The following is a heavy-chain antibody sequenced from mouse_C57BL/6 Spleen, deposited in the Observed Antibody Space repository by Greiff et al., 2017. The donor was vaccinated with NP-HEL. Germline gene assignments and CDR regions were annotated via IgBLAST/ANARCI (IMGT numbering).Heavy chain of an antibody. CDR1: GYSFTSYY. Sequence: QVQLQQPGPELVKPGSSVKISCKASGYSFTSYYIHWVKQRPGQGLEWIGRIYPGSGNTQYNEKFKGKATLTADTSSSTAYMQLSSLTSEDSAVYYCARWSCYVLDYWGRGTTLTVSS. J-gene: IGHJ2*01. D-gene: IGHD1-1*01. V-gene: IGHV1-66*01. CDR2: IYPGSGNT. CDR3: ARWSCYVLDY.